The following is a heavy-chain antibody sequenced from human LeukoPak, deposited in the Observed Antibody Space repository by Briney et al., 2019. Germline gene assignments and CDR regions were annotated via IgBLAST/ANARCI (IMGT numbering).Heavy chain of an antibody. CDR1: GFTFSSYG. CDR2: IWYDRSNK. Sequence: PGRSLRLSCAASGFTFSSYGMHWVRQAPGKGLEWVAVIWYDRSNKFYADSVKGQFTISRDNSKNTVYLQMNSLRAEDTAVYYCARVGGDQRSGYYPAYGMDVWGQGTTVTVSS. CDR3: ARVGGDQRSGYYPAYGMDV. D-gene: IGHD3-22*01. V-gene: IGHV3-33*01. J-gene: IGHJ6*02.